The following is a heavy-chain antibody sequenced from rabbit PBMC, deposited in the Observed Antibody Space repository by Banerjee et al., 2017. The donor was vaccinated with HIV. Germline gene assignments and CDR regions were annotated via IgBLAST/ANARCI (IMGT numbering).Heavy chain of an antibody. CDR1: GFIISNYW. Sequence: QEQLEESGGGLVTPGGTLTLTCTASGFIISNYWICWVRQAPGKGLEWIACIYTGDGNTHYASWAKGRFTISKTSSTTVTLQMTSLTVADTAAYFCARDLAGVMGWNFGLWGQGTL. J-gene: IGHJ3*01. CDR2: IYTGDGNT. D-gene: IGHD3-1*01. V-gene: IGHV1S45*01. CDR3: ARDLAGVMGWNFGL.